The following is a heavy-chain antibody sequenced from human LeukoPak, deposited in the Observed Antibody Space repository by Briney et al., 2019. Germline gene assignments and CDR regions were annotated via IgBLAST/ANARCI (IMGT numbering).Heavy chain of an antibody. CDR1: GYTFTSYG. V-gene: IGHV1-18*01. Sequence: ASVKVSCKASGYTFTSYGISWVRQAPGQGLEWIGWISAYNGDTNYAQKLQGRVTMTTDTSTSTAYMELRSLRSDDTAVYYCARITTYSSGWYYFDYWGQGTLVTVSS. CDR3: ARITTYSSGWYYFDY. D-gene: IGHD6-19*01. CDR2: ISAYNGDT. J-gene: IGHJ4*02.